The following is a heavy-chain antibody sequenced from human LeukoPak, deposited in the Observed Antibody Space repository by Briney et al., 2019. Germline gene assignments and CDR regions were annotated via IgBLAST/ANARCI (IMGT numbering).Heavy chain of an antibody. V-gene: IGHV3-15*01. CDR3: GGRCSGGNCYLGTFEI. Sequence: GGSLRLSCVASGFQFNNAWMTWVRLAPGRGLEWVGRIKSNTDGGTPDYAAPVKGRFSISRDDSKNTLYLQMSSLKTEDTAVYYCGGRCSGGNCYLGTFEIWGQGTMVTVSS. CDR2: IKSNTDGGTP. J-gene: IGHJ3*02. D-gene: IGHD2-15*01. CDR1: GFQFNNAW.